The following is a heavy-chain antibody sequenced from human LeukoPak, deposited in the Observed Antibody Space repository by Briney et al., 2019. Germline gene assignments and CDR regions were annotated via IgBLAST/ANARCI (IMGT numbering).Heavy chain of an antibody. Sequence: ASVTVSCKVSGYTLTELSMHWVRQAPGKGLEWMGGFDPEDGETIYAQKFQGRVTMAEDTSTDTAYMELSSLRSDDTAVYYCARVVLKGDSSGSPSSGFDPWGQGTLVTVSS. J-gene: IGHJ5*02. CDR1: GYTLTELS. CDR3: ARVVLKGDSSGSPSSGFDP. D-gene: IGHD6-19*01. V-gene: IGHV1-24*01. CDR2: FDPEDGET.